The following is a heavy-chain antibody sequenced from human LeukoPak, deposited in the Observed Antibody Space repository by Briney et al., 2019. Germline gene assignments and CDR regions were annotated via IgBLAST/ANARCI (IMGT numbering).Heavy chain of an antibody. CDR1: GGSVSSGTYY. D-gene: IGHD1-20*01. V-gene: IGHV4-61*02. Sequence: TSQTLSLTCTVSGGSVSSGTYYWNWIRQPAEKGLEWIGRMYTSGRTNYNPSLKSRVTISVDTSKNQFSLKLTSVTDADTAVYYCASQTLTDDAFDIWGQGTMVTVSS. J-gene: IGHJ3*02. CDR2: MYTSGRT. CDR3: ASQTLTDDAFDI.